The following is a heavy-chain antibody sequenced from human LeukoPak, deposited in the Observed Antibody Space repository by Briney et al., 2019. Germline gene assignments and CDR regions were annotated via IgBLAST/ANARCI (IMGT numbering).Heavy chain of an antibody. CDR2: INPHSGDT. CDR3: AAAGPSDYDYYMDV. D-gene: IGHD6-13*01. V-gene: IGHV1-2*02. CDR1: GYTFTDYY. J-gene: IGHJ6*03. Sequence: ASVKVSCKASGYTFTDYYLHWVRQAPGQGLEWMGWINPHSGDTNYAQKFQGRVTMTRDTSISTAYMELCRLRSDDTAVYYCAAAGPSDYDYYMDVWGKGTTITISS.